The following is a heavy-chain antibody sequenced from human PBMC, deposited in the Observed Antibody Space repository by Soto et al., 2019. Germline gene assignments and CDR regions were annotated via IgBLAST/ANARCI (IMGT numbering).Heavy chain of an antibody. Sequence: SVKVSCKASGGTFSSYAISWVRQAPGQGLEWMGGIIPIFGTANYAQKFQGRVTITADESTSTAYMELSSLRSEDTAVYYCARAGTPWIQLWYFDYWGQGTLVTVSS. CDR2: IIPIFGTA. J-gene: IGHJ4*02. V-gene: IGHV1-69*13. D-gene: IGHD5-18*01. CDR1: GGTFSSYA. CDR3: ARAGTPWIQLWYFDY.